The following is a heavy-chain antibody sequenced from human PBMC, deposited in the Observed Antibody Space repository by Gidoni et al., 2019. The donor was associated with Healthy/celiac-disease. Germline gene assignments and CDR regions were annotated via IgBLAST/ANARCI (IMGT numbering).Heavy chain of an antibody. CDR2: ISSSGSTI. D-gene: IGHD2-15*01. CDR1: GFTFSSYE. Sequence: EVQLVESGGGLVQPGGSLRLSCAASGFTFSSYEMNWVRQAPGKGLEWVSYISSSGSTIYYADSVKGRFTISRDNAKNSLYLQMNSLRAEDTAVYYCARDLHKIYCSGGSCYSSESSYGMDVWGQGTTVTVSS. CDR3: ARDLHKIYCSGGSCYSSESSYGMDV. J-gene: IGHJ6*02. V-gene: IGHV3-48*03.